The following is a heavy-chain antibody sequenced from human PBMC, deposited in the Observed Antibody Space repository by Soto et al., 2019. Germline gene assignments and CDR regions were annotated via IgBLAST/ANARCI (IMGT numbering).Heavy chain of an antibody. CDR3: ARTARGAVTTGYFDS. J-gene: IGHJ4*02. D-gene: IGHD4-4*01. CDR1: GFTFSSYS. V-gene: IGHV3-21*01. CDR2: ISYTSTYI. Sequence: EVQLVESGGGLVTPGGSLRLSCSASGFTFSSYSMNWVRQAPGKGLEWVSSISYTSTYIYYAESLKGRFTISRDNAQNSRYLQMDSLRADDTAVYYCARTARGAVTTGYFDSWGQGTLVSVSS.